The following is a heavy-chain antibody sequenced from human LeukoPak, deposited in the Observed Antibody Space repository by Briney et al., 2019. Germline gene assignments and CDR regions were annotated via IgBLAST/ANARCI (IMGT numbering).Heavy chain of an antibody. V-gene: IGHV3-23*01. Sequence: GGSLRLSCAASGFTFVGYAMSWVRQAPGKGLEWVSSISGYGDTTYYADSVKGRFTVSKDNSKNTLDLQMNSLRAEDTAVYYCAKGGTSSSDAFDVWGQGTMVTVSS. CDR1: GFTFVGYA. D-gene: IGHD3-16*01. CDR2: ISGYGDTT. CDR3: AKGGTSSSDAFDV. J-gene: IGHJ3*01.